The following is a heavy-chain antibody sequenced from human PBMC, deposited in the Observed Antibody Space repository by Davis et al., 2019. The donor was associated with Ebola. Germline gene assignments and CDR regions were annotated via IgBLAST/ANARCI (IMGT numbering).Heavy chain of an antibody. CDR2: IYYSGST. CDR3: ARNLPLSITIFGVVHYYYGMDV. V-gene: IGHV4-59*01. Sequence: SETLSLTCTVSGGSISSYYWSWIRQPPGKGLEWIGYIYYSGSTNYNPSLKSRVTISVDTSKNQFSLKLSSVTAADTAVYYCARNLPLSITIFGVVHYYYGMDVWGQGTTATVSS. CDR1: GGSISSYY. D-gene: IGHD3-3*01. J-gene: IGHJ6*02.